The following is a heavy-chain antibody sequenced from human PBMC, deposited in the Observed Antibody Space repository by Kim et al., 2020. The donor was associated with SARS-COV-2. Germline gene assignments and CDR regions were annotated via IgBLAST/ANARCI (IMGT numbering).Heavy chain of an antibody. D-gene: IGHD2-8*02. CDR2: VFYTGGT. J-gene: IGHJ4*02. Sequence: SQTLSLTCTVSGGSITNYYWSWIRQPPGKGLEWIGYVFYTGGTNYNPSLRSRVTISVDTSKSRFSLKLTSVTAADTAVYYCARHAGSWSSFDYWGQGTLV. CDR1: GGSITNYY. V-gene: IGHV4-59*08. CDR3: ARHAGSWSSFDY.